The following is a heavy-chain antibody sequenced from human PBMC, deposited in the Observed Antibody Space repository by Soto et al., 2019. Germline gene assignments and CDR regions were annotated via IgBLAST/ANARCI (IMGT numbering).Heavy chain of an antibody. D-gene: IGHD3-10*01. CDR1: GGTFNTYA. CDR2: ISPMFGAA. Sequence: QVQLVQSGAEMKKPGSSVKVSCQSSGGTFNTYAMNWVRQAPGQGPEWMGDISPMFGAANYAPKFQGRVIITADESTGTSYMQLSSLTSADTALYFCAREVQVHTPAFVYWGQGTLVTVSS. V-gene: IGHV1-69*19. J-gene: IGHJ4*02. CDR3: AREVQVHTPAFVY.